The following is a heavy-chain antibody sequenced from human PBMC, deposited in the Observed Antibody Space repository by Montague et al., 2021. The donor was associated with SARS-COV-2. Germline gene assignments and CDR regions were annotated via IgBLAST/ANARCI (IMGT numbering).Heavy chain of an antibody. V-gene: IGHV4-39*02. CDR2: IYYTGRT. J-gene: IGHJ5*02. CDR3: AGRNGGRAVGGIWFDP. Sequence: SETLSLTCTVSSGSIRSSNYYWGWIRQPPGKGLEWIGSIYYTGRTFYNPSLRSRRAISITTSNNPFSLRLGSVTAAATAVYYCAGRNGGRAVGGIWFDPWGQGRLVTVSS. CDR1: SGSIRSSNYY. D-gene: IGHD1-1*01.